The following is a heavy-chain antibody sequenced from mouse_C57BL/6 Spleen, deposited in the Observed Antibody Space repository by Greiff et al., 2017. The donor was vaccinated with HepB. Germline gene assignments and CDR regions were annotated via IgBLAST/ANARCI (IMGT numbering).Heavy chain of an antibody. J-gene: IGHJ4*01. CDR2: IYPGSGST. CDR3: ARRVSTVVATGAMDY. Sequence: VQLQQPGAELVKPGASVKMSCKASGYTFTSYWITWVKQRPGQGLEWIGDIYPGSGSTNYNEKFKSKATLTVDKSSSTAYMQLSSLTSEDSAVYYCARRVSTVVATGAMDYWGQGTSVTVSS. D-gene: IGHD1-1*01. V-gene: IGHV1-55*01. CDR1: GYTFTSYW.